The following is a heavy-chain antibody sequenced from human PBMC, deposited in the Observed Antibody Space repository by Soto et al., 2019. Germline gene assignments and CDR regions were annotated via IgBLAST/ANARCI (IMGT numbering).Heavy chain of an antibody. D-gene: IGHD2-2*01. CDR1: GGTFNNYA. J-gene: IGHJ4*02. CDR2: ISPMFGKA. V-gene: IGHV1-69*01. CDR3: AREVEVHTPVFGF. Sequence: QVQLVQSGAEVKRPGSSVKVSCKASGGTFNNYAINWVRQAPGQGLEWMGDISPMFGKANYAQKFQGRVKITADDYTATAYLELSSLRSEDTALYYCAREVEVHTPVFGFWGQGSLVTVSS.